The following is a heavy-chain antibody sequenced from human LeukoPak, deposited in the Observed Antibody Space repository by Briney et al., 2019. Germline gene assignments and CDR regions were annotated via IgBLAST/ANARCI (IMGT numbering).Heavy chain of an antibody. V-gene: IGHV3-21*04. Sequence: PGGSLRLSCAASGFTFSSYSMHWVRQAPGKGLEWVSSISSSSSYIYYADSVKGRFTISRDNSKNTLYLQMNSLRAEDTAVYYCAKDGYWAYYYDSSGYYSQYNWFDPWGQGTLVTVSS. CDR3: AKDGYWAYYYDSSGYYSQYNWFDP. J-gene: IGHJ5*02. D-gene: IGHD3-22*01. CDR1: GFTFSSYS. CDR2: ISSSSSYI.